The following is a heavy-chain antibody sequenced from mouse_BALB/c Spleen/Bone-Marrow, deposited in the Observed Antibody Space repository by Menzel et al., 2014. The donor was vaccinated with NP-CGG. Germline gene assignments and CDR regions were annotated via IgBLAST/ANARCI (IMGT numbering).Heavy chain of an antibody. CDR1: GISITTGNYR. Sequence: EVKVVESGPGLVKPSQTVSLTCTVTGISITTGNYRWSWLRQFPGNKLEWIGYIYYSGTITYNPSLTSRTTITRDTSKNQIFLEMNSLTAEDAATDYCARYGGDVDFAYWGQGTTLTVSS. CDR3: ARYGGDVDFAY. D-gene: IGHD2-10*02. V-gene: IGHV3-5*02. J-gene: IGHJ2*01. CDR2: IYYSGTI.